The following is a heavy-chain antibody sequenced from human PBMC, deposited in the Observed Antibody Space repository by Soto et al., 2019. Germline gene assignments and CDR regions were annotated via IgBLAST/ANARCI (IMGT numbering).Heavy chain of an antibody. J-gene: IGHJ6*02. CDR1: GFTFSVYW. V-gene: IGHV3-74*01. CDR2: IDSDGSTT. Sequence: EVQLVESGGGLVQPGGSLRLSCAASGFTFSVYWMHWVRQAPGKGLVWVSRIDSDGSTTSYADSVKGRFTISRDNAKSTLYLQMSSRRAEDTAVYYCARPGYSNYGPGVDVWGQGTTVTVSS. CDR3: ARPGYSNYGPGVDV. D-gene: IGHD4-4*01.